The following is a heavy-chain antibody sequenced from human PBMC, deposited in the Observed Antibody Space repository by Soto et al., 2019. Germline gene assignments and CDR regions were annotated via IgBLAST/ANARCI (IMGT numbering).Heavy chain of an antibody. CDR3: ARDTSDYDSNWFDP. CDR2: ISDSGGST. V-gene: IGHV3-23*01. D-gene: IGHD5-12*01. J-gene: IGHJ5*02. CDR1: GFTFSSYA. Sequence: GGSLRLSCAASGFTFSSYAMSWVRQAPGKGLEWVSGISDSGGSTYYADSVKGRFTISRDNSKNTLYLQMNSLRAEDTAIYYCARDTSDYDSNWFDPWGQGTQVTVSS.